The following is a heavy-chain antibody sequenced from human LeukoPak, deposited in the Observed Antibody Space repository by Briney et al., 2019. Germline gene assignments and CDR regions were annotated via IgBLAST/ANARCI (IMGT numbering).Heavy chain of an antibody. D-gene: IGHD6-13*01. Sequence: SQTLSLTCTVSGGSISSGSYYWSWIRQPAGKGLEWIGRIYTSGSTNYNPSLKSRVTISVDTSKNQFSLKLSSVTAADTAVYYCARGRARGIAAAGNWFGPWGQGTLVTVSS. CDR3: ARGRARGIAAAGNWFGP. V-gene: IGHV4-61*02. CDR1: GGSISSGSYY. J-gene: IGHJ5*02. CDR2: IYTSGST.